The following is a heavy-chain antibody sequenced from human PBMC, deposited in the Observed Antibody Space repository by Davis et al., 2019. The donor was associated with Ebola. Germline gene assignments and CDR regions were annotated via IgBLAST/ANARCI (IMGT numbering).Heavy chain of an antibody. Sequence: SVKVSCKASGYTFTSYDINWVRQAPGQGLEWMGGIIPIFGTANYAQKFQGRVTITADKSTSTAYMELSSLRSEDTAVYYCARAGDGYNLGYYFDYWGQGTLVTVSS. CDR1: GYTFTSYD. CDR2: IIPIFGTA. CDR3: ARAGDGYNLGYYFDY. V-gene: IGHV1-69*06. J-gene: IGHJ4*02. D-gene: IGHD5-24*01.